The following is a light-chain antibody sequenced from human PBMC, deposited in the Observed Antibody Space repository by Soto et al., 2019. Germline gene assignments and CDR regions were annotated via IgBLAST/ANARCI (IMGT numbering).Light chain of an antibody. CDR1: SSNIGAGYD. CDR2: GNS. V-gene: IGLV1-40*01. Sequence: QAVVTQPPSVSGAPGQRVTISCNGSSSNIGAGYDVHWYQQLPGTAPKLLIYGNSNRPSGVPDRFSGSKSGTSASLAITGLQAEDEADYYCQSYDSSLSGRVVFGGGTKLTVL. CDR3: QSYDSSLSGRVV. J-gene: IGLJ2*01.